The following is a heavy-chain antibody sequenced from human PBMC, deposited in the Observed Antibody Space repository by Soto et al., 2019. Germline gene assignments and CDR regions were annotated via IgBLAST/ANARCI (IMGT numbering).Heavy chain of an antibody. CDR2: IYWDDDK. CDR3: AHSRGDGDYFPY. V-gene: IGHV2-5*02. J-gene: IGHJ4*02. Sequence: QITLKESGPTPVKPTQTLTLTCTFSGFSLSTAGKSVAWIRQPPGKALEWLSVIYWDDDKRYSPSLKSRLTIAKDTSKNQVVLKMTNMDPLDTGTYYCAHSRGDGDYFPYWGQGTLVSVSS. CDR1: GFSLSTAGKS. D-gene: IGHD3-16*01.